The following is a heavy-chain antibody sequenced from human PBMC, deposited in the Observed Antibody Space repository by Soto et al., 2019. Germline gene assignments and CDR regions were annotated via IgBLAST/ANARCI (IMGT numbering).Heavy chain of an antibody. CDR2: IKEDGSEK. CDR1: AFTFSSYW. Sequence: EVQLVESGGGLVQPGGSLKLSCAVSAFTFSSYWMSRVRQAPGKGLEWVANIKEDGSEKYYEDSVKGRFTISRDNAKNSLYLQMNSLRAEDTAVYYCAKYNSGWGWLDPWGQGTLVTVSS. V-gene: IGHV3-7*01. J-gene: IGHJ5*02. CDR3: AKYNSGWGWLDP. D-gene: IGHD6-19*01.